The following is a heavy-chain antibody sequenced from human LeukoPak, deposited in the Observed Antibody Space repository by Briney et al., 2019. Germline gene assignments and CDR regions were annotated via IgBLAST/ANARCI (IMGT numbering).Heavy chain of an antibody. CDR1: GDSITSYY. D-gene: IGHD3-3*01. Sequence: SSETLSLTCTVSGDSITSYYWNWIRQPPGKGLEWIGHIYHSGSTNYNPSLKRRVTTSVGTSKNQISLNLSSVTAADTAVYYCARPASAYYVNEGFDIWGPGTMVTVSS. V-gene: IGHV4-59*01. CDR3: ARPASAYYVNEGFDI. CDR2: IYHSGST. J-gene: IGHJ3*02.